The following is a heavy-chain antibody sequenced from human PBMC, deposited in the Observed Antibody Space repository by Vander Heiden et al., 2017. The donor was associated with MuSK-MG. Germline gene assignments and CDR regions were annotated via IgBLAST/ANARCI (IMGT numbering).Heavy chain of an antibody. V-gene: IGHV3-48*01. CDR3: ARDRVGAMDY. CDR1: GFTFSSYS. D-gene: IGHD2-2*01. Sequence: EVQLVESGGGLVQPGGSLRLSCAASGFTFSSYSMNWVRQAPGKGLEWVSYISSSSSTIYYADSVKGRFTISRDNAKNSLYLQMNSLRAEDTAGYYCARDRVGAMDYWGQGTLVTVSS. CDR2: ISSSSSTI. J-gene: IGHJ4*02.